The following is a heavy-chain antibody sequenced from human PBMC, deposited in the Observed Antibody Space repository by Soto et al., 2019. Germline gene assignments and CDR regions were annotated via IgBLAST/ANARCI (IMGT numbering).Heavy chain of an antibody. J-gene: IGHJ5*02. CDR2: ISAYNGNT. Sequence: ASVKVSCKASGYTFTSYGISWVRQAPGQGLEWMGWISAYNGNTNYAQKLQGRVTMTTDTSTSTAYMELRSLRSDDTAVYYFARDRITIFGVVIIPHIWFDPWGQGTLVTVSS. CDR3: ARDRITIFGVVIIPHIWFDP. CDR1: GYTFTSYG. D-gene: IGHD3-3*01. V-gene: IGHV1-18*01.